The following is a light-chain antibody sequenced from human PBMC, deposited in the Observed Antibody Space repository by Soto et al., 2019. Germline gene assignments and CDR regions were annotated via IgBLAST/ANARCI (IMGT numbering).Light chain of an antibody. J-gene: IGKJ3*01. V-gene: IGKV1-27*01. CDR3: QNYDSAPFT. Sequence: DIQMTQSPSSLSASVGDRVTITCRASQGIRNYLAWYQQKPGKVPKLLIYAASTLQSGVPSRFSGSGSGTDFTLTISSLQPADDATYYCQNYDSAPFTFGPGTKVDIK. CDR2: AAS. CDR1: QGIRNY.